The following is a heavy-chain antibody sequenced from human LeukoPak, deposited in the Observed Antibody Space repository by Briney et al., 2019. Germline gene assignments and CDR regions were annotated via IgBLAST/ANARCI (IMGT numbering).Heavy chain of an antibody. J-gene: IGHJ4*02. D-gene: IGHD6-19*01. CDR2: ISSSGNTI. V-gene: IGHV3-48*03. CDR1: GFTFSSYE. Sequence: GGSLRLSCAASGFTFSSYEMNWVRQAPGKGLEWVSYISSSGNTIYYADSVKGRFTISRDNAKNSLYLQMNSLRAEDTAVYYCARDEEQWLIPDYWGQGTLVTVSS. CDR3: ARDEEQWLIPDY.